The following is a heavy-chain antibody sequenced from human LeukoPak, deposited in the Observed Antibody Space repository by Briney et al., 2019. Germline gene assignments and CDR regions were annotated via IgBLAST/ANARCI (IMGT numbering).Heavy chain of an antibody. D-gene: IGHD6-19*01. CDR1: GGSVSDSRFY. V-gene: IGHV4-39*02. CDR2: DNYNEDI. Sequence: PSETLSLTCAVSGGSVSDSRFYWGWFRQPPGKGLEWIGIDNYNEDIYLNPSLRSRLTMFVDTSNNQFSVTLSSVTAADTAVYFCAREYSSGLSWFDPWGQGTLVTVSS. J-gene: IGHJ5*02. CDR3: AREYSSGLSWFDP.